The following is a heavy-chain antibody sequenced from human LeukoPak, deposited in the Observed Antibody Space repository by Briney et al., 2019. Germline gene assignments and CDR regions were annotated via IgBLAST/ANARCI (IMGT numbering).Heavy chain of an antibody. Sequence: ASVKVSFKASGYTFTSYGISWVRQAPGQGLEWMGWISAYNGNTNYAQKLQGRVTMTTDTSTSTAYMELRSLRSDDTAVYYCARDRTFDYGDYVYYYGMDVWGQGTTVTVSS. J-gene: IGHJ6*02. CDR1: GYTFTSYG. D-gene: IGHD4-17*01. CDR2: ISAYNGNT. CDR3: ARDRTFDYGDYVYYYGMDV. V-gene: IGHV1-18*01.